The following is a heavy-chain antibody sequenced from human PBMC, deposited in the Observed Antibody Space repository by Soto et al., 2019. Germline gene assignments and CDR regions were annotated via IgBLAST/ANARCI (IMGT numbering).Heavy chain of an antibody. V-gene: IGHV4-34*01. J-gene: IGHJ5*02. Sequence: QVQLQQWGAGLLKPSETLSLTCAVYGGSFSGYYWSWIRQPPGKGLEWIGEINHSGSTNYNPSLKRRVTISVDTSKNQFSLKLSSVTAADTAVYYCARGPLRFLEWLTLNWFDPWGQGTLVTVSS. CDR3: ARGPLRFLEWLTLNWFDP. CDR1: GGSFSGYY. D-gene: IGHD3-3*01. CDR2: INHSGST.